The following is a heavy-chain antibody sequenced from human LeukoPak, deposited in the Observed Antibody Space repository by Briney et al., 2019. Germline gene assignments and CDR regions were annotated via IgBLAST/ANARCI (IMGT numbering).Heavy chain of an antibody. CDR1: GFTFSSYG. J-gene: IGHJ6*02. V-gene: IGHV3-30*18. D-gene: IGHD4-23*01. CDR3: AKQTVVTGARYYGMDV. CDR2: ISYDGSNK. Sequence: GGSLRLSCAASGFTFSSYGMHWVRQAPGKGLEWVAVISYDGSNKDYADSVKGRFTISRDNSKNTLYVQMNSLRAEDTAVYYCAKQTVVTGARYYGMDVWGQGTTVTVSS.